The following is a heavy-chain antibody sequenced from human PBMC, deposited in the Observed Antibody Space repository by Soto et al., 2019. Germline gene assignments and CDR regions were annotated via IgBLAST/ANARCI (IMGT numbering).Heavy chain of an antibody. V-gene: IGHV3-48*02. CDR1: GFTLSSYA. J-gene: IGHJ2*01. CDR2: VTSSSSTI. D-gene: IGHD3-16*01. Sequence: XGSLRLSCSASGFTLSSYAMNWVRQAPGKGLEWISYVTSSSSTIYYADSVKGRFTISRDNAGNSLYLLMDSLRDEDTALYYCTRSPYHYSWYFDLWGRGTLVTVSS. CDR3: TRSPYHYSWYFDL.